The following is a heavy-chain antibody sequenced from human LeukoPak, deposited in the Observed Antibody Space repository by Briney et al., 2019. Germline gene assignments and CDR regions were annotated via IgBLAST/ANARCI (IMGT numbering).Heavy chain of an antibody. J-gene: IGHJ3*02. CDR2: ISPISGKT. CDR3: AREMWCSSGNCYLNIFDI. CDR1: GYTFTSYG. V-gene: IGHV1-18*01. Sequence: ASVKVSCKTSGYTFTSYGIIWVRQAPGQGLEWMAYISPISGKTTSTLEIQGRLTVTTDRSTNTAYLELRSLRSDDTAVYYCAREMWCSSGNCYLNIFDIWGQGTMITVSS. D-gene: IGHD2-15*01.